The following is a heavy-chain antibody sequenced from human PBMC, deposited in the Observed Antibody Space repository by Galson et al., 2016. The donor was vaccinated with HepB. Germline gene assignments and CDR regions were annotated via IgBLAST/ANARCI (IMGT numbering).Heavy chain of an antibody. CDR2: IWYDGSNK. CDR3: ARARPLRARNSMDV. J-gene: IGHJ3*01. CDR1: GFIFSNYG. D-gene: IGHD2/OR15-2a*01. Sequence: LRLSCAASGFIFSNYGMHWVRQAPGKGLEWVAVIWYDGSNKYYADSVKGRFTISRDNSKNTLYLQMNSLRAKDTAVYYCARARPLRARNSMDVWGQGTMVTLSS. V-gene: IGHV3-33*01.